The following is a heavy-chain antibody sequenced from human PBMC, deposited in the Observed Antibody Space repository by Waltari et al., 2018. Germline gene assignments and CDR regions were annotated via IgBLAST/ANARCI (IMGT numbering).Heavy chain of an antibody. D-gene: IGHD3-22*01. Sequence: EVQLLESGGGLVQPGGSLRLSCAVSGFTFPTTAMSWVRQAPGKGLEWVSVSSAGGGTTDYADSVKGRFTISRDNSKNTLYLQMNSLRAEDTALYYCATDYYDSSGAIDYWGQGTLVTVSS. CDR1: GFTFPTTA. J-gene: IGHJ4*02. V-gene: IGHV3-23*01. CDR2: SSAGGGTT. CDR3: ATDYYDSSGAIDY.